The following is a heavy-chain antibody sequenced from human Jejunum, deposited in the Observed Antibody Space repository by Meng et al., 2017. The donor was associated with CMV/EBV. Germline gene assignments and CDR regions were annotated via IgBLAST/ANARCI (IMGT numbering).Heavy chain of an antibody. V-gene: IGHV3-74*01. CDR1: GFTFRAYR. J-gene: IGHJ6*02. CDR2: IIGDGTTT. Sequence: CAASGFTFRAYRMHWVHQVAGKGLVWVSHIIGDGTTTTYADSVKGRFTISRDNAKNTLYLQMNSLRVEDTGVYYCGRGNYYAVDVWGQGTTVTVSS. CDR3: GRGNYYAVDV.